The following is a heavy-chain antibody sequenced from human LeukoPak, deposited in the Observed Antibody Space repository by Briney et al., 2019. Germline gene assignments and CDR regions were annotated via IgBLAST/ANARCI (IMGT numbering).Heavy chain of an antibody. Sequence: ASVKVSCKASGYTFTSYYMHWVRQAPGQGLEWMGIINPSGGSTSYAQKFQGRVTMTRDTSTSTVYMALSSLRSEDTAVYYCARDSGVVITLAIEFDYWGQGTLVTVSS. V-gene: IGHV1-46*03. CDR2: INPSGGST. CDR3: ARDSGVVITLAIEFDY. D-gene: IGHD3-3*01. CDR1: GYTFTSYY. J-gene: IGHJ4*02.